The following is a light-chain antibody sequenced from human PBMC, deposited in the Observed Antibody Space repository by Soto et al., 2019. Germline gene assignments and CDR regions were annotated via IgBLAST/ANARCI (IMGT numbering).Light chain of an antibody. CDR2: GAS. CDR1: QSAGTN. Sequence: EIVMTQSPVTLSVSPGGGATLSCRASQSAGTNLAWYQQQPGQPPRLLIYGASIRATGVPGRFSGSGSGTEFTLTIRSLQSEDFAVYYCQQYNNWPPLTFGGGTKVEIE. V-gene: IGKV3-15*01. CDR3: QQYNNWPPLT. J-gene: IGKJ4*01.